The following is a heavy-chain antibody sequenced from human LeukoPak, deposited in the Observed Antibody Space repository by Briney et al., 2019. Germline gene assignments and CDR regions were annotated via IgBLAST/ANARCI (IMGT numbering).Heavy chain of an antibody. CDR2: ISSSSSTI. J-gene: IGHJ6*02. D-gene: IGHD2-15*01. CDR1: GFTFSSYS. CDR3: ARGLCSGGSCYSLTYYYYGMDV. V-gene: IGHV3-48*01. Sequence: GGSLRLSCAASGFTFSSYSMNWVRQAQGKGLEWVSYISSSSSTIYYADSVKGRFTISRDNAKNSLYLQMNSLRAEDTAVYYCARGLCSGGSCYSLTYYYYGMDVWGQGTTVTVSS.